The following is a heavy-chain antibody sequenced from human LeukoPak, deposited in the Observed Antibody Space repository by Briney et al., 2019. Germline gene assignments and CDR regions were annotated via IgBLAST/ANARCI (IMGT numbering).Heavy chain of an antibody. CDR1: GYTFTGYY. CDR3: ARESSIAAPTPPDY. CDR2: INPNSGGT. Sequence: ASVKVSCKASGYTFTGYYMHWVRQAPGQGLEWMGWINPNSGGTKYAQKFQGRVTMTRDTSISTAYMELSRLRSDDTAVYYCARESSIAAPTPPDYWGQGTLVTVSS. D-gene: IGHD6-6*01. J-gene: IGHJ4*02. V-gene: IGHV1-2*02.